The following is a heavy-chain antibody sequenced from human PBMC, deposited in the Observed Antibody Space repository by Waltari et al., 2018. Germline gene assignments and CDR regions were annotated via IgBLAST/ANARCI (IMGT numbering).Heavy chain of an antibody. Sequence: QLQESGPGLVKPSATLSLTCSLSGDSISNRPYYWGWIRPPPGKGLGGIRTIYYDETTYYNPCVKGRSTMSVDTPRNEFALKLTAVTAADTAVYYCARLRSDYDASGYFDSWGQGILVTVSS. D-gene: IGHD3-22*01. CDR3: ARLRSDYDASGYFDS. J-gene: IGHJ4*02. CDR2: IYYDETT. CDR1: GDSISNRPYY. V-gene: IGHV4-39*06.